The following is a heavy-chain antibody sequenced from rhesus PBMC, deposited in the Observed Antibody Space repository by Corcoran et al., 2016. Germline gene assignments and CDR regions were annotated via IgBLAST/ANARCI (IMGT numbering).Heavy chain of an antibody. CDR2: INGNSGST. D-gene: IGHD6-25*01. Sequence: QVQLQESGPGLVKPSETLSLTCAVSGGSFSSYWWSWIRQPPGKGLEWIGEINGNSGSTNYNPYLKSRVTISKDASKNQFSLKLSSVTAADTAVYYCARAYSGSLYWYFDLWGPGTPITISS. CDR3: ARAYSGSLYWYFDL. V-gene: IGHV4-80*01. J-gene: IGHJ2*01. CDR1: GGSFSSYW.